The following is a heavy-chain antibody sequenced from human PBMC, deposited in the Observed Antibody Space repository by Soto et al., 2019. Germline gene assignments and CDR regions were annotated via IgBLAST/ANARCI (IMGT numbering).Heavy chain of an antibody. Sequence: PGGSLRLSCAASGFTFRSYGMHWVRQAPGKGLEWVAVISYDGSNKYYADSVKGRFTISRDNSKNTLYLQMNSLRAEDTAVYYCAKDRGYSYGFGYYYYGMDVWGQGTTVTVSS. J-gene: IGHJ6*02. CDR3: AKDRGYSYGFGYYYYGMDV. D-gene: IGHD5-18*01. CDR2: ISYDGSNK. CDR1: GFTFRSYG. V-gene: IGHV3-30*18.